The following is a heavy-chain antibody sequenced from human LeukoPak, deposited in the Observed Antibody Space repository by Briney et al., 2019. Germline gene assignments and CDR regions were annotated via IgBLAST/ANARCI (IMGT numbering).Heavy chain of an antibody. CDR1: GFTFSSYA. V-gene: IGHV3-23*01. Sequence: PGGSLRLSCAASGFTFSSYAMSWVRQAPGKGLEWVSAISGSGGSTYYADSVKGRFTISRDNSKNTLYLQMNSLRAEDTAVYYCAKDREEYYDFWSGYDHYYYYMDVWGKGTTVTVSS. CDR3: AKDREEYYDFWSGYDHYYYYMDV. CDR2: ISGSGGST. J-gene: IGHJ6*03. D-gene: IGHD3-3*01.